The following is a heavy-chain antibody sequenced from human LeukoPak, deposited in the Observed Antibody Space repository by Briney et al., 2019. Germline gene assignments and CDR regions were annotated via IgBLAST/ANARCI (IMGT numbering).Heavy chain of an antibody. D-gene: IGHD3-10*02. J-gene: IGHJ6*04. V-gene: IGHV3-64*01. CDR2: ISSSGGST. CDR3: AELGITMTGGV. Sequence: GGSLRLSCAASGFTFSSYSMHWVRQAPGKGLEYVSAISSSGGSTYYANSVKGRFTISRDNSKNTLYLQMGSLRAEDMAVYYCAELGITMTGGVWGKGTTVTISS. CDR1: GFTFSSYS.